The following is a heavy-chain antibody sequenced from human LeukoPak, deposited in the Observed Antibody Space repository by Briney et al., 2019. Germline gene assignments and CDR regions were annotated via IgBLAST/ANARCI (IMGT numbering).Heavy chain of an antibody. CDR3: ARARGTIANCDY. CDR2: IYPAGNT. V-gene: IGHV3-53*01. Sequence: PGGSLRLSCAASGFTVSSNFFSWVRQAPGKGLEWVSIIYPAGNTYYAGSVKGRFTISRDNSKNTLYLHMNSLRAEDTAVYYCARARGTIANCDYWGQGTLVTVSS. D-gene: IGHD4-17*01. J-gene: IGHJ4*02. CDR1: GFTVSSNF.